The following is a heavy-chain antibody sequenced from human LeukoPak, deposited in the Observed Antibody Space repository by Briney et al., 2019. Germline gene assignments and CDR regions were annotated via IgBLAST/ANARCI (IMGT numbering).Heavy chain of an antibody. CDR1: GGTFSSYA. J-gene: IGHJ6*02. CDR2: IIPIFGTA. V-gene: IGHV1-69*13. D-gene: IGHD3-22*01. Sequence: SVKVSCKASGGTFSSYAISWVRRAPGQGLEWMGGIIPIFGTANYAQKFQGRVTITADESTSTAYMELSSLRSEDTAVYYCARAPSYYDSSAPTYYYGMDVWGQGTTVTVSS. CDR3: ARAPSYYDSSAPTYYYGMDV.